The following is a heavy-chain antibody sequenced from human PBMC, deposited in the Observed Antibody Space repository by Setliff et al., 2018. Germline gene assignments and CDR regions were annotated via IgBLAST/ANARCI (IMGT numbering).Heavy chain of an antibody. D-gene: IGHD2-2*01. J-gene: IGHJ4*02. CDR3: ARGPPDFVVVPAAAKFDY. V-gene: IGHV1-18*01. Sequence: GASVKVSCKASGGTFSSYGVHWVRQAPGQRLEWMGWIGTYDANTIYSQKFQGRVTMTIDTPTSTAYMELRSLRTDDTAVYYCARGPPDFVVVPAAAKFDYWGQGTLVTVSS. CDR2: IGTYDANT. CDR1: GGTFSSYG.